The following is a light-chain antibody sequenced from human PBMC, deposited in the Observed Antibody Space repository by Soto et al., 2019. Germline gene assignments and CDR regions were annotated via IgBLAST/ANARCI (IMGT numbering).Light chain of an antibody. CDR3: QQYDQFPWT. V-gene: IGKV1-5*01. CDR2: AAS. CDR1: QSLSSW. J-gene: IGKJ1*01. Sequence: DIQMTQSPSTLSASIGDRVTMTCRASQSLSSWLAWYQQTTGKAPKLLIYAASSLQSGVPSRFSGSGSGTQFTLPISTLQPDDFETYYCQQYDQFPWTFGRGTKVDIK.